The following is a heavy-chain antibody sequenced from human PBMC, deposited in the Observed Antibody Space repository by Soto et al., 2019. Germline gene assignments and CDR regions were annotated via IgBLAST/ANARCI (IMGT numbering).Heavy chain of an antibody. CDR1: GYSFAGYW. CDR3: ARQIYDSDTGPNFQYYFDS. CDR2: IDPSDSQT. D-gene: IGHD3-22*01. J-gene: IGHJ4*02. Sequence: GESLKISCKGSGYSFAGYWITWVRQKPGKGLEWMGRIDPSDSQTYYSSSFRGHVTISVTKSITTVFLQWSSLRASDTAMYYCARQIYDSDTGPNFQYYFDSWGQGTPVTVSS. V-gene: IGHV5-10-1*01.